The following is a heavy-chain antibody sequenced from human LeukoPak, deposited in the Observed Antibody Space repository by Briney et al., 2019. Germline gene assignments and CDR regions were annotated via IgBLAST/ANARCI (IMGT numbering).Heavy chain of an antibody. J-gene: IGHJ6*02. Sequence: GASVKVSCKASGYTFTGYYMHWVRQAPGQGLEWMGWINPNSGGTNYAQKFQGRVTMTRDTSISTAYMELSRLRSDDTAVYYCARSTKDPPLQRAYYCYGMDVWGQGTTVTVSS. CDR2: INPNSGGT. V-gene: IGHV1-2*02. CDR1: GYTFTGYY. D-gene: IGHD2-2*01. CDR3: ARSTKDPPLQRAYYCYGMDV.